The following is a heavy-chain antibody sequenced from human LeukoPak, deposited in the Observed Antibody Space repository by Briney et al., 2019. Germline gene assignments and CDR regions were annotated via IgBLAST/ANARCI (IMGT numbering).Heavy chain of an antibody. CDR2: ISYRGST. CDR1: GGSISSYY. D-gene: IGHD3-9*01. V-gene: IGHV4-59*01. CDR3: ARGFDGVAGWFDP. J-gene: IGHJ5*02. Sequence: SETLPLTCTVSGGSISSYYWSWIRQPPGKGLEWIGYISYRGSTKYNPSLKSRVTISVDTSKNQFSLKLSSVIAADTAVYYCARGFDGVAGWFDPWGQGTLVIVSS.